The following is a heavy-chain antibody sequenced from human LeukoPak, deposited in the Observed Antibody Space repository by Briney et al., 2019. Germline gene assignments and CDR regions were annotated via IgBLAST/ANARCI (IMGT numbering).Heavy chain of an antibody. D-gene: IGHD2-21*01. J-gene: IGHJ6*02. CDR2: ICYSGST. Sequence: TSETLSLTCTVSGGSISSYYWSWIRQPPGKGLEWIGYICYSGSTNYNPSLKSRVTISVDTSKNQFSLKLSSVTAADTAVYYCARYSYYYGMDVWGQGTTVTVSS. V-gene: IGHV4-59*01. CDR1: GGSISSYY. CDR3: ARYSYYYGMDV.